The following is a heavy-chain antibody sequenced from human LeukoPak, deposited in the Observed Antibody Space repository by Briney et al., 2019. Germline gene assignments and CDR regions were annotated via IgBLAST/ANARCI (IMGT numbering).Heavy chain of an antibody. Sequence: GGSLRLSCAASGFTFSDSAMHWVRQASGKGLEWVGRIRSKANSYATTYDASVKGRFTISRDDSKNTVFLQMNSLKTEDTAVYYCTRRYYHDSSGYYYGDYWGQGTRVTVSS. V-gene: IGHV3-73*01. CDR1: GFTFSDSA. D-gene: IGHD3-22*01. CDR3: TRRYYHDSSGYYYGDY. CDR2: IRSKANSYAT. J-gene: IGHJ4*02.